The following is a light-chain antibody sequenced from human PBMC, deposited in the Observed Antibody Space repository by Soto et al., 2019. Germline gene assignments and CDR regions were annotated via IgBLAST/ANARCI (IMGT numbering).Light chain of an antibody. CDR1: QSVSSSY. Sequence: EIVLTQSPGTLSLCPGERATLSCRASQSVSSSYLVWYQQKPGQAPRLLIYGASSRATGIPDRFSGSGSGTDFTLTISRLEPEDFVVYYCQQYGASPRTFGQGTKVEIK. J-gene: IGKJ1*01. CDR3: QQYGASPRT. CDR2: GAS. V-gene: IGKV3-20*01.